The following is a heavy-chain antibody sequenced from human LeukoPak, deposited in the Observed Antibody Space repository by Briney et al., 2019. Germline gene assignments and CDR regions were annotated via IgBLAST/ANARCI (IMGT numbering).Heavy chain of an antibody. CDR2: IYYSGST. J-gene: IGHJ4*02. Sequence: PSETLSLTCTVSGGSISSYYWSWIRQPPGKGLEWIGYIYYSGSTNYNPSLKSRGTISVDTSKNQFSLKLSSVTAADTAVYYCARGRIVGATRTNYFDYWGQGTLVTVSS. D-gene: IGHD1-26*01. CDR3: ARGRIVGATRTNYFDY. CDR1: GGSISSYY. V-gene: IGHV4-59*08.